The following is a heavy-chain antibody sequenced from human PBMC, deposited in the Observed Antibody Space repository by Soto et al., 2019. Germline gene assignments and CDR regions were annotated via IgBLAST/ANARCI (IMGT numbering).Heavy chain of an antibody. Sequence: QLQLQESGPGLVKPSETLSLTCIVSGGSITRNNHYWGWIRQSPGKGLEWIGSILYSGSTNYNPTLNRRITLSLEASKSQSALKMGSATAPDTALYYCARLGSSGWYQGSCFDYWGQGTLVTVSS. CDR2: ILYSGST. V-gene: IGHV4-39*01. CDR3: ARLGSSGWYQGSCFDY. D-gene: IGHD6-19*01. J-gene: IGHJ4*02. CDR1: GGSITRNNHY.